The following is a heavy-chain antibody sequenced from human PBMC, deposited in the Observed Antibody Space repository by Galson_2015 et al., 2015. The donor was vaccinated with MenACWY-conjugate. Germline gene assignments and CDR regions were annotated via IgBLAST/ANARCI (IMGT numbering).Heavy chain of an antibody. CDR3: AKDWSVPHSTISYYFYMDV. CDR2: ISYDGSNE. D-gene: IGHD6-13*01. J-gene: IGHJ6*03. V-gene: IGHV3-30*18. Sequence: SLRLSCAASGFTFRRFGMHWVRQAPGKGLEWMAVISYDGSNESYADSVKGRFTISRDTSKNTLYLQMNSLRADDTAVYYCAKDWSVPHSTISYYFYMDVWGKGTTVTVSS. CDR1: GFTFRRFG.